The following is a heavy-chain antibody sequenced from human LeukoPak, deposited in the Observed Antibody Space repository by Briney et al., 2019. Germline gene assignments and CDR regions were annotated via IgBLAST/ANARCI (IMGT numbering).Heavy chain of an antibody. V-gene: IGHV1-2*04. CDR1: GYTFTDYY. D-gene: IGHD1-26*01. CDR2: INPNSGGT. CDR3: ATSGGGIVGATSTGDYFDY. J-gene: IGHJ4*02. Sequence: ASVKVSCKASGYTFTDYYMHWVRQAPGQGLEWMGWINPNSGGTKYAQKFQGWVTMTRDTSISTAYMELTRLTSNDTAVYYCATSGGGIVGATSTGDYFDYWGQGTLVTVSS.